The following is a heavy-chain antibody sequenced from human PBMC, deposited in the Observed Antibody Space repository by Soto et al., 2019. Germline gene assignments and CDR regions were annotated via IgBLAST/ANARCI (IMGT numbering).Heavy chain of an antibody. J-gene: IGHJ6*02. CDR1: GYTFANYF. D-gene: IGHD3-3*01. Sequence: QVQLVQSGTEVKEPGASVKVACKASGYTFANYFVHWVRQAPGEGLEWMVASNPGNRITKYAVKIQGRVTMTGDKSTNTVYLELISLRSEDTAVYFCAKDPNYYDFWAGSYYYHGMDVWGQGTTVTVSS. V-gene: IGHV1-46*01. CDR3: AKDPNYYDFWAGSYYYHGMDV. CDR2: SNPGNRIT.